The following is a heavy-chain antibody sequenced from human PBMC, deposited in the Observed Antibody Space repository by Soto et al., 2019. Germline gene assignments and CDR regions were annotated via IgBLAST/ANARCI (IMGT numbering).Heavy chain of an antibody. Sequence: VGSLRLSCAASGFTFSSYGMHWVRQAPGKGLEWVAVIWYDGSNKYYADSVKGRFTISRDNSKNTLYLQMNSLRAEDTAVYYCARDALIAALWYGMDVWGQGTTVTVS. J-gene: IGHJ6*02. CDR1: GFTFSSYG. V-gene: IGHV3-33*01. D-gene: IGHD6-6*01. CDR2: IWYDGSNK. CDR3: ARDALIAALWYGMDV.